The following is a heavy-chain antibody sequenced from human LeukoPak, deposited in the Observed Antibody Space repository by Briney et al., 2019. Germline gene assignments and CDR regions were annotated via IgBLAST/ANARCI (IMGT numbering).Heavy chain of an antibody. V-gene: IGHV3-48*03. Sequence: GGSLRLSCAASGFTFSSYEINWVRQAPGKGLEWVSYISSGGSTIYYADSVKGRFTISRDNTKNSLYLQMNSLRAEDTAVYYCARQAVARDFDYWGQGNLVTVSS. J-gene: IGHJ4*02. CDR2: ISSGGSTI. D-gene: IGHD4-23*01. CDR3: ARQAVARDFDY. CDR1: GFTFSSYE.